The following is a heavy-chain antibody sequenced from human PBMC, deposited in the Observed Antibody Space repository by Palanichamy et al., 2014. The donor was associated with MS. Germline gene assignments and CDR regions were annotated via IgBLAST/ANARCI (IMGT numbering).Heavy chain of an antibody. Sequence: QLQLQESGPGLVKPSETLSLTCTVSGGSISSSTYYWGWIRQPPGKGLEWIGSIYYSGSTNYNPSLKSRVAISLDTSKNQISLTVNSVTATDTAVYYCARRRQWRGFDPWGQGTLVTVSS. D-gene: IGHD6-19*01. CDR2: IYYSGST. V-gene: IGHV4-39*01. J-gene: IGHJ5*02. CDR3: ARRRQWRGFDP. CDR1: GGSISSSTYY.